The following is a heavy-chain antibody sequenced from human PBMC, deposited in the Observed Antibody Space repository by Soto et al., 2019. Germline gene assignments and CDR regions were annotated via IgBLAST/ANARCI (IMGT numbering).Heavy chain of an antibody. CDR3: ARDHGIAVAGTFAGY. Sequence: QVQLVESGGGVVQPGRSLRLSCAASGFTFSSYSMHWVRQAPGKGLEWVAVIWYDGSNKYYADSVKGRFTISRDNSKNTLYLQMNSLRAEDTAVYYCARDHGIAVAGTFAGYWGQGTLVTVSS. J-gene: IGHJ4*02. D-gene: IGHD6-19*01. CDR1: GFTFSSYS. CDR2: IWYDGSNK. V-gene: IGHV3-33*01.